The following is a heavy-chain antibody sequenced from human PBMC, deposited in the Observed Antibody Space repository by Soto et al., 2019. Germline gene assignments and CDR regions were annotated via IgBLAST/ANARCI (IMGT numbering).Heavy chain of an antibody. CDR2: ILSNDEE. CDR1: GFSLSDADVG. Sequence: SCPTLVNPTETLTLTCTVSGFSLSDADVGVSWIRQPPGKALEWLAHILSNDEEVYSSSLRSGLTISKDTSRSQVVLTMSNMEPVDTATYYCARIRGYCSGGSCYFYYFAMDVWGQGTTVTVSS. J-gene: IGHJ6*02. D-gene: IGHD2-15*01. CDR3: ARIRGYCSGGSCYFYYFAMDV. V-gene: IGHV2-26*01.